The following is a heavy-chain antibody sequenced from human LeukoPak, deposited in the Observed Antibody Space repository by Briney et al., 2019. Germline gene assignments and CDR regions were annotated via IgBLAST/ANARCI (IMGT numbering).Heavy chain of an antibody. J-gene: IGHJ4*02. Sequence: PGGSLRLSCAASSFTFRHYAMSWVRQAPGKGLEWIGEINHSGSTNYNPSLKSRVTISVDTSKNQFSLKLSSVTAADTAVYYCASHGFSGWYYYWGQGTLVTVSS. CDR3: ASHGFSGWYYY. D-gene: IGHD6-19*01. CDR2: INHSGST. CDR1: SFTFRHYA. V-gene: IGHV4-34*01.